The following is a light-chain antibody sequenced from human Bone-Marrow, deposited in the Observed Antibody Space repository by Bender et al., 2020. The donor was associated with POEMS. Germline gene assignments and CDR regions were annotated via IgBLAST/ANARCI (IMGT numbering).Light chain of an antibody. CDR1: TGAVTSGCF. J-gene: IGLJ3*02. V-gene: IGLV7-43*01. CDR2: RTA. Sequence: QTVVTQEPSLTVPPGGTVTLTCASSTGAVTSGCFPNWFQQKPGQAPRTLVYRTANKPSWTPARFSGSLLGGKAALTVSGVQPEDEADYYCLLYYNYTWVFGGGTKLTVL. CDR3: LLYYNYTWV.